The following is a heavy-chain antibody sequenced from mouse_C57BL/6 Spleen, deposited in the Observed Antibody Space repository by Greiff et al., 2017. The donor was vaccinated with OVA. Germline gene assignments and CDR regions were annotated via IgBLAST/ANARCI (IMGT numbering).Heavy chain of an antibody. CDR1: GYTFTDYN. CDR3: ARSRYYYGSSYWYFDV. V-gene: IGHV1-18*01. J-gene: IGHJ1*03. D-gene: IGHD1-1*01. CDR2: INPNNGGT. Sequence: EVQLQQSGPELVKPGASVKIPCKASGYTFTDYNMDWVKQSHGKSLEWIGDINPNNGGTIYNQKFKGKATLTVDKSSSTAYMELRSLTSEDTAVYDCARSRYYYGSSYWYFDVWGTGTTVTVSS.